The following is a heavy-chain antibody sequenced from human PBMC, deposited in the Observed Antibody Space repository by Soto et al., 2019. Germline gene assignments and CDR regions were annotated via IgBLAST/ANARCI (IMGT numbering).Heavy chain of an antibody. CDR3: ARGRYCLTGRCFPNWFDS. CDR1: GDSISTVDYF. J-gene: IGHJ5*01. Sequence: NPSETLSLTCSVSGDSISTVDYFWAWIRQPPGQALEYIGYIYKSTTTYYNPSFEGRVAISLDTSKSQFSLTVTSVTAADTAVYFCARGRYCLTGRCFPNWFDSWGQGTLVTVSS. D-gene: IGHD2-15*01. CDR2: IYKSTTT. V-gene: IGHV4-30-4*01.